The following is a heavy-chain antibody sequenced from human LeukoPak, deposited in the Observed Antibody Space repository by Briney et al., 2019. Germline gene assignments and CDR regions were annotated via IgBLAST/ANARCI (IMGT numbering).Heavy chain of an antibody. Sequence: SETLSLTCTVSGGSISSYYWSWLRQPPGKGLEWIRHIYTSESTNYNPSLKSRITISVDTSKNQFSLKLSSVTAADTAVYYCARHGSAYYDSSGYFAHWGQGTLVTVSS. V-gene: IGHV4-4*09. CDR3: ARHGSAYYDSSGYFAH. D-gene: IGHD3-22*01. CDR2: IYTSEST. CDR1: GGSISSYY. J-gene: IGHJ5*02.